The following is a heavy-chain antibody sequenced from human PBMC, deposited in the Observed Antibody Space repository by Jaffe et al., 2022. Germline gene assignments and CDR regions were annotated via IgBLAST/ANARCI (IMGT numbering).Heavy chain of an antibody. V-gene: IGHV3-11*01. CDR2: ISSSGSTI. J-gene: IGHJ4*02. CDR3: ARVSQYCSSTSCYRVCDY. CDR1: GFTFSDYY. D-gene: IGHD2-2*01. Sequence: QVQLVESGGGLVKPGGSLRLSCAASGFTFSDYYMSWIRQAPGKGLEWVSYISSSGSTIYYADSVKGRFTISRDNAKNSLYLQMNSLRAEDTAVYYCARVSQYCSSTSCYRVCDYWGQGTLVTVSS.